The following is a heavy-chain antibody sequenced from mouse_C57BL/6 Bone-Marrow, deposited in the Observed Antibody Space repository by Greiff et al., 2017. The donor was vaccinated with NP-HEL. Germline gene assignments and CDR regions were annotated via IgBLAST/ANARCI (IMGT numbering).Heavy chain of an antibody. J-gene: IGHJ3*01. Sequence: EVKVVESGGGLVKPGASLKLSCAASGFTFSDYGMHWVRQAPEKGLEWVAYISSGSSTIHYDDTLKGRFTFSRDNAKNTLYLQMTSLRSEDTAMYYGAWPDLCYGSEKFAYWGQGTLVTVSA. CDR1: GFTFSDYG. V-gene: IGHV5-17*01. D-gene: IGHD1-1*01. CDR3: AWPDLCYGSEKFAY. CDR2: ISSGSSTI.